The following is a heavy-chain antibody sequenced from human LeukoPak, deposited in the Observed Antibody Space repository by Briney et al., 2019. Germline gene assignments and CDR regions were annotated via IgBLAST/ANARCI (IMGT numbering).Heavy chain of an antibody. D-gene: IGHD6-6*01. CDR1: GYTFTSYD. CDR3: ARDSSSIGRYFDY. J-gene: IGHJ4*02. Sequence: ASVKVSCKASGYTFTSYDINWVRQATGQGLEWMGWMNPNSGNTGYAQKFKGRVTMTRNTSISTAYMKLSSLRSEDTAVYYCARDSSSIGRYFDYWGQGTLVTVSS. V-gene: IGHV1-8*01. CDR2: MNPNSGNT.